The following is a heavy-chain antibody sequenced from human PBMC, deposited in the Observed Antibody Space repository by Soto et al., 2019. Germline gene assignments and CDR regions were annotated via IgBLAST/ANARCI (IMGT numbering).Heavy chain of an antibody. CDR3: AREPRVGPYYYYYGMDV. V-gene: IGHV1-3*01. J-gene: IGHJ6*02. Sequence: QVQLVQSGAEVKKPGASVKVSCKASGYTFTSYAMHWVRQAPGQRLEWMGWINAGNGNTKYSQKFQGRVTITRDTSASTAYMELSSLRSEDTAVYYCAREPRVGPYYYYYGMDVWGQGTTVTVSS. CDR1: GYTFTSYA. CDR2: INAGNGNT.